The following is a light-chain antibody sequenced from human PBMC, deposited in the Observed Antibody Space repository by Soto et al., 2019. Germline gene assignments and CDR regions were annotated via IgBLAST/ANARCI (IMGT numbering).Light chain of an antibody. V-gene: IGKV1-6*01. J-gene: IGKJ1*01. CDR1: QGIRND. Sequence: AIHMTQTPASVAASVVYRGTIRCRASQGIRNDLGWYQQKPGKAPKLLIYAASSLQSGVPSRFSGSGSGTDFTLTISSLQPEDFATYYCLQDYNYPWTFGQGTKVDIK. CDR3: LQDYNYPWT. CDR2: AAS.